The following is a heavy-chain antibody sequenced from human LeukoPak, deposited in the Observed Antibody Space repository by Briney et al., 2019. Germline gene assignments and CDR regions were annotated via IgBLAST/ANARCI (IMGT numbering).Heavy chain of an antibody. CDR1: GRSISSSSYY. CDR2: IYYSGST. D-gene: IGHD3-22*01. Sequence: PSETLSLTCTLSGRSISSSSYYWGWIRQPPGKGLEWIGSIYYSGSTYYNPSLKSRVTISLDTSKNQFSLRLSSVTAADTAVYYCARSFGSSGYYYYGMDVWGQGTTVTVSS. CDR3: ARSFGSSGYYYYGMDV. J-gene: IGHJ6*02. V-gene: IGHV4-39*07.